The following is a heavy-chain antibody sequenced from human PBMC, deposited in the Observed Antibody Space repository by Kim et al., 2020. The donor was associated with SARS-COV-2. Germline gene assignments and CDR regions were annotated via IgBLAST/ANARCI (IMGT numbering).Heavy chain of an antibody. J-gene: IGHJ4*02. V-gene: IGHV3-15*01. Sequence: GGSLRLSCAASGFTFSNAWMSWVRQAPGKGLEWVGRIKSEIEGGTTDYVAPVKVRFTVSRDDSKNTLYLQMDRLQSEDTAMYYCIKDAVGRRGWSYWGQGALVTVSP. CDR3: IKDAVGRRGWSY. D-gene: IGHD3-3*01. CDR1: GFTFSNAW. CDR2: IKSEIEGGTT.